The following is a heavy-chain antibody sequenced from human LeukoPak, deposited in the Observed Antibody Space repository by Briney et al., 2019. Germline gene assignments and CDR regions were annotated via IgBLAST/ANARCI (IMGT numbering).Heavy chain of an antibody. CDR2: IYYSGST. J-gene: IGHJ4*02. CDR1: GGSISSGGYY. CDR3: ARAGITMVRGVDY. D-gene: IGHD3-10*01. V-gene: IGHV4-31*03. Sequence: SETLSLTCTVSGGSISSGGYYWSWIRQHPGKGLEWIGYIYYSGSTYYNPSLKSRVTISVDTSKNQFSLKLSSVTAADTAVYYCARAGITMVRGVDYWGQGTLVTVSS.